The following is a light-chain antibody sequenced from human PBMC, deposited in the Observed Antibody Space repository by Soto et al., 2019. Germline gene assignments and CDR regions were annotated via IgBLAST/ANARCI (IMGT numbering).Light chain of an antibody. Sequence: DIVMTQSPLSLPVTPGEPASISCRSSQSLLDSNGNNCLEWYLQKPGQSPQLLIYLGSNRASGVPDRFSGSGSGTDFTLKISRVEAEDVGVYYCMQSLQTPLTFGQGTKVDIK. CDR2: LGS. V-gene: IGKV2-28*01. CDR3: MQSLQTPLT. J-gene: IGKJ1*01. CDR1: QSLLDSNGNNC.